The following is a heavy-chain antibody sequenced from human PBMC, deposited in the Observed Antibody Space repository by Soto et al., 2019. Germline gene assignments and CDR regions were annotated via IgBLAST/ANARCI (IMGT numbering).Heavy chain of an antibody. CDR1: GYTFTKYG. CDR2: ISAYNGDT. D-gene: IGHD2-15*01. CDR3: ARGYCSGGICYPNDF. J-gene: IGHJ4*02. Sequence: QVQLVQSGAEVKKPGASVKVSCKASGYTFTKYGITWVRQAPGQGLEWMGWISAYNGDTNYAQKLQGRVTMTTDTSTTPAYMELRGLTSDDTAVYYCARGYCSGGICYPNDFWGQGTLVTVSS. V-gene: IGHV1-18*01.